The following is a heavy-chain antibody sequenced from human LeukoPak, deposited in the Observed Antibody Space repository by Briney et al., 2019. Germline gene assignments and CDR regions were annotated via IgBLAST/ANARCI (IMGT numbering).Heavy chain of an antibody. V-gene: IGHV4-39*07. Sequence: PSETLSLTCTVSGGSISSSSYYWGWIRQPPGKGLEWIGSIYYSGSTYYNPSLKSRVTISADTSKNQFSLKLNSVTAADTAVYYCARDRGIAAAADAFDIWGQGTMVTVSS. CDR2: IYYSGST. CDR3: ARDRGIAAAADAFDI. J-gene: IGHJ3*02. CDR1: GGSISSSSYY. D-gene: IGHD6-13*01.